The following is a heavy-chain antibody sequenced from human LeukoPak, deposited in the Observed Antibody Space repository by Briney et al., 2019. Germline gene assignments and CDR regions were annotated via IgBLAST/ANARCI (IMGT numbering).Heavy chain of an antibody. CDR3: ARDPDSSGYSAAFDI. Sequence: GGSLRLSCTASGSTFSSYWMSWVRQAPGKGLEGVANIKQDGSEKYYVDSVKGRFTISRDKAKKSLYMQMNRLRTEDTAVYYCARDPDSSGYSAAFDIWGQGTMVTVSS. CDR2: IKQDGSEK. J-gene: IGHJ3*02. V-gene: IGHV3-7*01. CDR1: GSTFSSYW. D-gene: IGHD3-22*01.